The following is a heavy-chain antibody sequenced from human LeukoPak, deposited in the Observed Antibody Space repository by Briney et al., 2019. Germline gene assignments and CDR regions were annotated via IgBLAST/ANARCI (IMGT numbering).Heavy chain of an antibody. CDR1: GGSISSGSYY. Sequence: SETLSLTCTVSGGSISSGSYYWSWIRQPAGKGLEWIGRIYTSGSTNYNPSLKSRVTISVDTSKNQFSLKLSSVTAADTAVYYCARAGIVARKGFFDYWGQGTLVTVSS. CDR2: IYTSGST. CDR3: ARAGIVARKGFFDY. V-gene: IGHV4-61*02. J-gene: IGHJ4*02. D-gene: IGHD5-12*01.